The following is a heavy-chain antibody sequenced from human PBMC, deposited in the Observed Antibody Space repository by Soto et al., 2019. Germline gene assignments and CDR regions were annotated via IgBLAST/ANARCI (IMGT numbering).Heavy chain of an antibody. V-gene: IGHV3-23*01. Sequence: EVQLLESGGGLVQPGGSLRLSCAASGFTFSSYAMSWVRQAPGKGLEWVSAISGSGGSTYYADSVKGRFTISRDNSKNTLYLQMNGLRAEDTAVYYCAKDLGGIWAFDIWGQGTMVTVSS. J-gene: IGHJ3*02. D-gene: IGHD3-16*01. CDR1: GFTFSSYA. CDR2: ISGSGGST. CDR3: AKDLGGIWAFDI.